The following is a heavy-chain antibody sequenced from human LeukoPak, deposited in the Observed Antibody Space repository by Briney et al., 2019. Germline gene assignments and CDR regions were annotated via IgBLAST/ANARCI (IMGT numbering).Heavy chain of an antibody. CDR2: IYHSGST. Sequence: PSETLSLTCTVSGGSISSDGYYWSWIRQPPGKGLEWIGYIYHSGSTYYNPSLKSRVTISVDTSKNQFSLKLSSVTAVDTAVYYCASDYYYDSSGITPYWYFDLWGRGTLVTVSS. J-gene: IGHJ2*01. CDR3: ASDYYYDSSGITPYWYFDL. CDR1: GGSISSDGYY. D-gene: IGHD3-22*01. V-gene: IGHV4-30-2*01.